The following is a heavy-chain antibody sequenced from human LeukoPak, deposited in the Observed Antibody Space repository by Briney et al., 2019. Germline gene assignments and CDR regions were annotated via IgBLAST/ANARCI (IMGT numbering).Heavy chain of an antibody. CDR2: ISSTGSMI. D-gene: IGHD2/OR15-2a*01. Sequence: GGSLRLSCAASGITFSDYYMSWIRQAPGKGLEWVSYISSTGSMINYADSVKGRFTISRDNAKNSLYLQMNSLRAEDTAVYYCVRDNPRCCGVIPSNIDDYWGQGTLVTVSS. CDR1: GITFSDYY. J-gene: IGHJ4*02. CDR3: VRDNPRCCGVIPSNIDDY. V-gene: IGHV3-11*04.